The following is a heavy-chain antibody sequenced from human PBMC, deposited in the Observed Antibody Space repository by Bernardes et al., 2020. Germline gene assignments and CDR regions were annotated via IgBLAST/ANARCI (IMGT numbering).Heavy chain of an antibody. CDR3: AKELEGSYPFDY. D-gene: IGHD1-26*01. CDR2: LSGSGGST. Sequence: GGSLSLSCAASGFTFSSYAMSWFRQAPGKGLEWVSGLSGSGGSTYYANSVKGRFTISRDNSKNTLFLRMNSLRTEDTAVYYCAKELEGSYPFDYWGQGTLVTVSS. V-gene: IGHV3-23*01. J-gene: IGHJ4*02. CDR1: GFTFSSYA.